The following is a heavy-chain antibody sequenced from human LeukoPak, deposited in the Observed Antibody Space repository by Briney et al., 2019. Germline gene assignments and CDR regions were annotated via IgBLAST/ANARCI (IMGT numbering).Heavy chain of an antibody. Sequence: SETLSLTCTVSGGSISSYYWSWIRQLPGKGLEWIGYIYYSGSTNYNPSLKSRVTISVDTSKNQFSLKLSSVTAADTAVYYCARGSGDDILTGSRALTGWGQGTLVTVSS. D-gene: IGHD3-9*01. V-gene: IGHV4-59*01. J-gene: IGHJ4*02. CDR1: GGSISSYY. CDR2: IYYSGST. CDR3: ARGSGDDILTGSRALTG.